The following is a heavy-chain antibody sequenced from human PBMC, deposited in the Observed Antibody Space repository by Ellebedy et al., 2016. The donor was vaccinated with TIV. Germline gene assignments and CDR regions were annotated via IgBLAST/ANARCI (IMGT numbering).Heavy chain of an antibody. V-gene: IGHV4-34*01. CDR3: ATLRRP. CDR2: INQRGTI. Sequence: SQTLSLTCXVYGGSFSAYSWNWIRQPPGKGLEWIGEINQRGTITYNPSLMSRVTISADTSKSQFFLSLTSVTAADTGVYYCATLRRPWGQGTLVTVSS. CDR1: GGSFSAYS. J-gene: IGHJ5*02.